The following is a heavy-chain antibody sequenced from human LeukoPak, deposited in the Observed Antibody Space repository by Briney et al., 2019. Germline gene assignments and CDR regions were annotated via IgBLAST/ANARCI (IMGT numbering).Heavy chain of an antibody. Sequence: GGSLRLSCAASGFTFSNYAMHWVRQAPGKGLEWVSLISSGGTYEYYVDSVKGRFTISRDNSKNTLYLQLNSLRAEDTAVYYCSRDPTNYNDSGSSGPNYFANWGQGPWSPSPQ. D-gene: IGHD3-10*01. CDR1: GFTFSNYA. V-gene: IGHV3-30*01. CDR3: SRDPTNYNDSGSSGPNYFAN. CDR2: ISSGGTYE. J-gene: IGHJ4*02.